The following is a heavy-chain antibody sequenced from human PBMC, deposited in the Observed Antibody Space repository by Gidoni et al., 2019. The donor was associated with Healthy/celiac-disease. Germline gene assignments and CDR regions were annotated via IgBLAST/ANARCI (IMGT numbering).Heavy chain of an antibody. Sequence: QVQLVPSGAEVKKPGPQVRVSSRASGYTFTSYGISWLRQAPGQGLEWMGWISAYNGNTNYAQKLQGRVTMTTDTSTSTAYMELRSLRSDDTAVYYCARRWFGAPLISGFDYWGQGTLVTVSS. CDR3: ARRWFGAPLISGFDY. D-gene: IGHD3-10*01. CDR2: ISAYNGNT. V-gene: IGHV1-18*01. J-gene: IGHJ4*02. CDR1: GYTFTSYG.